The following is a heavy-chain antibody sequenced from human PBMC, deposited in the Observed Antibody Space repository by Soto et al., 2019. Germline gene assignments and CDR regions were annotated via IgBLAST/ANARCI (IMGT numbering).Heavy chain of an antibody. D-gene: IGHD5-12*01. CDR3: ARDPEIVAMYYYGMDV. V-gene: IGHV1-18*01. CDR1: GYTFTSYG. J-gene: IGHJ6*02. Sequence: ASVKVSCKASGYTFTSYGISWVRQAPGQGLEWMGWISAYNGNTNYAQKLQGRVTMTTDTSTSTAYMELRSLRSDDTAVYYCARDPEIVAMYYYGMDVWGQGTTVTVSS. CDR2: ISAYNGNT.